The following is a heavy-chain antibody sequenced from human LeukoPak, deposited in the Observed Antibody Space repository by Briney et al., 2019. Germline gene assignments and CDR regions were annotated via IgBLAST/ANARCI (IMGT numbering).Heavy chain of an antibody. CDR1: GFTFGGYA. CDR2: IYGSGSGV. CDR3: AKDRLPDGFWSLDY. Sequence: GGSLRLSCAASGFTFGGYAMNWVRQAPGKGLEWVSGIYGSGSGVFYADTVKGRFTISRDNSKNTLYLQMNCLRAEDTAVYYCAKDRLPDGFWSLDYWGQGTPVTVSS. D-gene: IGHD5-24*01. V-gene: IGHV3-23*05. J-gene: IGHJ4*02.